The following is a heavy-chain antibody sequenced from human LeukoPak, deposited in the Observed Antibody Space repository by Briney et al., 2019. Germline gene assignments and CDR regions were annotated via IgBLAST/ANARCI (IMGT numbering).Heavy chain of an antibody. D-gene: IGHD3-16*01. CDR1: GFTFSSYA. Sequence: GRSLRLSCAASGFTFSSYAMHWVRQAPGKGLEWVAVISYDGSNKYYADSVKGRFTISRDNSKNTLYLQMNSLRAEDTAVYYCARSGLGLITTTDWGQGTLVTVSS. CDR3: ARSGLGLITTTD. J-gene: IGHJ4*02. CDR2: ISYDGSNK. V-gene: IGHV3-30-3*01.